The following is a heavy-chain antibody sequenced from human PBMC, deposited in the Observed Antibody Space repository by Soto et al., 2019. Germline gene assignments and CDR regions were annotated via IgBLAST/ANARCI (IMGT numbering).Heavy chain of an antibody. CDR3: AREGNYHEF. Sequence: NPGGSLRLSCETSGFPFGIYTMNWVRQAPGKGLEWVSSISSSGTYIDYADSVEGRFAISRDDAKNSVFLEMTSLRVDDTAVYYCAREGNYHEFWGQGTLVTVSS. V-gene: IGHV3-21*01. CDR2: ISSSGTYI. J-gene: IGHJ4*02. CDR1: GFPFGIYT. D-gene: IGHD3-10*01.